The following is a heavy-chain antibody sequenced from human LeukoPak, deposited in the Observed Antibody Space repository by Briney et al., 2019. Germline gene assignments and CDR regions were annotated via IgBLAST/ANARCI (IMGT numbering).Heavy chain of an antibody. V-gene: IGHV4-4*07. D-gene: IGHD1-26*01. CDR3: ARGRYSGSYYVVDY. CDR2: IYTSGST. J-gene: IGHJ4*02. Sequence: SETLSLTCTVSGGSISSYYWSWIRQPAGKGLEWIGRIYTSGSTNYNPSLKSRVTMSVDTSKNQFSLKLSSVTAAGTAVYYCARGRYSGSYYVVDYWGQGTLVTVSS. CDR1: GGSISSYY.